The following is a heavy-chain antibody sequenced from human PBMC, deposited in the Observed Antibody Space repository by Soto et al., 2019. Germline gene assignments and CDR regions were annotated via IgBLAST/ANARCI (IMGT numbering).Heavy chain of an antibody. V-gene: IGHV3-33*01. CDR1: GFTFSSYG. CDR3: ARDLRPLHSYGALDY. Sequence: QVQLVESGGGVVQPGRSLRLSCAASGFTFSSYGMQWVRQAPGKGLEWVALIWYDGTNKYYADSVKGRFTISRDNSENTLYLQMNSLRAEDTAVYYCARDLRPLHSYGALDYWGQGTLVTVSS. D-gene: IGHD2-8*01. CDR2: IWYDGTNK. J-gene: IGHJ4*02.